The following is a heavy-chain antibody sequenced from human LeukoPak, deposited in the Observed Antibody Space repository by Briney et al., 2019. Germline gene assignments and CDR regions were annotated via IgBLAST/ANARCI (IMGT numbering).Heavy chain of an antibody. D-gene: IGHD3-22*01. CDR3: ARDDYYDSSGYGAYFDY. CDR2: ISSSSSYI. V-gene: IGHV3-21*01. J-gene: IGHJ4*02. CDR1: GFTFSSYS. Sequence: GGSLRLSCAASGFTFSSYSMNWVRQAPGKGLEWVSSISSSSSYIYYADSVKGRFTISRDNAKNSLYLQMNSLRAEDTAVYYCARDDYYDSSGYGAYFDYWAREPWSPSPQ.